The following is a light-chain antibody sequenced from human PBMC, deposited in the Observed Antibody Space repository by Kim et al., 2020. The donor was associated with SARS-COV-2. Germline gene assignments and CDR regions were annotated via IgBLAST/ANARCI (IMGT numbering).Light chain of an antibody. J-gene: IGLJ6*01. CDR3: QVWGSSSDHCV. CDR1: NIGSKS. Sequence: SYELTQPPSVSVAPGKTARITCGVNNIGSKSVHWYQQKPGQAPVLVIYYDSDRPSGIPERFSVSNSGNTATLTISRVEAGDEADYYCQVWGSSSDHCVFG. V-gene: IGLV3-21*04. CDR2: YDS.